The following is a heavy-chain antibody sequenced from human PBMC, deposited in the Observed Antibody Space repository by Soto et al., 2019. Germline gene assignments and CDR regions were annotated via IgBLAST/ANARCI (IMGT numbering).Heavy chain of an antibody. Sequence: EVQLVESGGGLVQPGGSLRLSCAASGFTFSSDWMHWVRQAAGKGLVWVSRINMDGSSTNYADSVKGRFTISRDNAKNTLHLQMNRLRADDTAVYYCARGLRGLYGNDYWGQGALVTVSS. CDR1: GFTFSSDW. D-gene: IGHD4-4*01. CDR3: ARGLRGLYGNDY. V-gene: IGHV3-74*01. J-gene: IGHJ4*02. CDR2: INMDGSST.